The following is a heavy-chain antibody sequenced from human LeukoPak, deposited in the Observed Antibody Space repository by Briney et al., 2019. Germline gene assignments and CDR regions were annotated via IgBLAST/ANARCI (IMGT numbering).Heavy chain of an antibody. V-gene: IGHV4-4*07. D-gene: IGHD5-18*01. CDR1: GGSISSYY. Sequence: SETLSLTCTVSGGSISSYYWSWIQQPAGKGLEWIGRIYTSGSTNYNPSLKGRVTMSVDTPKNQFSLKLSSVTAADTAVYYCARDQTAMVPYYYYYMDVWGKGTTVTVSS. J-gene: IGHJ6*03. CDR2: IYTSGST. CDR3: ARDQTAMVPYYYYYMDV.